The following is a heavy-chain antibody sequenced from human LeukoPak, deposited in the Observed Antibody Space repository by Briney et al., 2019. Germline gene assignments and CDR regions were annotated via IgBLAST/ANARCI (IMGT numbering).Heavy chain of an antibody. J-gene: IGHJ4*02. CDR1: GFTFSSFE. V-gene: IGHV3-23*01. Sequence: GGSLRLSCAASGFTFSSFEMSWVRQAPGKGLEWVSAISGSGGSAYYADTVKGRFTLSSDSSRNTVYFQLNNLRVEDTAIYYCAKASWVSSTDAVRWGQGTLVTVSS. CDR2: ISGSGGSA. D-gene: IGHD2-2*01. CDR3: AKASWVSSTDAVR.